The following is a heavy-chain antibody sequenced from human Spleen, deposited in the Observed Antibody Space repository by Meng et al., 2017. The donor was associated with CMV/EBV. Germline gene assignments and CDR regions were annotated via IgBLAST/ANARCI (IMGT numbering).Heavy chain of an antibody. V-gene: IGHV5-51*01. D-gene: IGHD6-19*01. CDR1: AFSSTTYW. CDR2: IYPGDSDT. J-gene: IGHJ5*02. CDR3: GAGAVAGHDFKT. Sequence: GESLKISCKGSAFSSTTYWIGWVRQMPGKGLEWMGIIYPGDSDTRYSPSFQGQVTISVDKSISTAYLQWSSLKASDTAMYYCGAGAVAGHDFKTWGQGTLVTVSS.